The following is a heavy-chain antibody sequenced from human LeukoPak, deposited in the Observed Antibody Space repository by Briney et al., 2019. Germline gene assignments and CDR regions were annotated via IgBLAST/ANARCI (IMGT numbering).Heavy chain of an antibody. CDR3: ARNWGDSSSWSLYYYYGLDV. CDR2: IYYNVST. V-gene: IGHV4-39*01. D-gene: IGHD6-13*01. J-gene: IGHJ6*02. CDR1: GGSISSSSYY. Sequence: SEALSLTCTVSGGSISSSSYYWGWIRQPPGKGLEWLGSIYYNVSTDYNPSLKSRVTIAVAKSKYQFSRKLTSVTAADTDVYYCARNWGDSSSWSLYYYYGLDVWGRGTTVIVSS.